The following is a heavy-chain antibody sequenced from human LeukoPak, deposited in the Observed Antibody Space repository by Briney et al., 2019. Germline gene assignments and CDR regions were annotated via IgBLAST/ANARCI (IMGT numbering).Heavy chain of an antibody. CDR1: GFTFSSYA. CDR2: ISYDGSNK. Sequence: GRSLRLSCAASGFTFSSYAMHWVSQAAGKGLEWVAVISYDGSNKYYADSVKGRFTISRDNSKNTLYLQMNSLRAEDTAVYYCARDKSCSGGSCYYFDYWGQGTLVTVSS. D-gene: IGHD2-15*01. V-gene: IGHV3-30-3*01. J-gene: IGHJ4*02. CDR3: ARDKSCSGGSCYYFDY.